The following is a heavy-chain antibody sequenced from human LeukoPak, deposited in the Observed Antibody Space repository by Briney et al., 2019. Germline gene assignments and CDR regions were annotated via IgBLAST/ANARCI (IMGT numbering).Heavy chain of an antibody. CDR3: ATYLDGDYLNY. Sequence: ASVKVSCKASGYTFTSYGISWVRQAPGQRLEWMGWISAYNGNTNYAQKLQGRVTMTTDTSTSTAYMELRSLRSDDTAVYYCATYLDGDYLNYWGQGTLVTVSS. J-gene: IGHJ4*02. D-gene: IGHD2-8*01. V-gene: IGHV1-18*01. CDR1: GYTFTSYG. CDR2: ISAYNGNT.